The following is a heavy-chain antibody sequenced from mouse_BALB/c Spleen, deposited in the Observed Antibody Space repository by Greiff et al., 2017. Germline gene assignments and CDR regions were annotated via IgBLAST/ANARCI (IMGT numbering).Heavy chain of an antibody. CDR3: ARARIYPFDS. D-gene: IGHD1-1*01. CDR2: ISYSGST. CDR1: GYSITSDYA. V-gene: IGHV3-2*02. J-gene: IGHJ2*01. Sequence: EVQLQQSGPGLVKPSQSLSLTCTVTGYSITSDYAWNWIRQFPGNKLEWMGYISYSGSTSYNPSLKSRISITRDTSKNQFFLQLNSVTTEDTATYYCARARIYPFDSWGQGTTLTVSS.